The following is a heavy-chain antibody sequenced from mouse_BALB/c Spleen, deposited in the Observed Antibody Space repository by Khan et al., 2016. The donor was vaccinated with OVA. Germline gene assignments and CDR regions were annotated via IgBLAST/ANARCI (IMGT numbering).Heavy chain of an antibody. CDR3: ARAGWDVFAY. V-gene: IGHV1-77*01. J-gene: IGHJ3*01. D-gene: IGHD4-1*01. Sequence: QVQLQQSGPELVKPGASVKMSCKASGYTFTDYVMNWVKQRTGQGLEWIGQIYPGSDSTHYNEKFKGKATLTADRSSSTAYMQLSSLTSEDSAVYFCARAGWDVFAYWGQGTLVTVSA. CDR2: IYPGSDST. CDR1: GYTFTDYV.